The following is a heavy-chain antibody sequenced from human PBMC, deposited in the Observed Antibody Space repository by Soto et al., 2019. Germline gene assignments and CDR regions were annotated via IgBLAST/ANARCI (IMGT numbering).Heavy chain of an antibody. CDR2: IIPKFSAP. D-gene: IGHD2-21*01. CDR3: GRDRVMRGNSYYYGMDV. J-gene: IGHJ6*02. Sequence: VLLEQSGAEVKKPGSSVKVSCKTSGGTFSNFAISWVRLAPGQGLEWMGVIIPKFSAPTYAQKFQGRVRITADESTSTAFMELSSLRSEDTAVYFCGRDRVMRGNSYYYGMDVWGQGTTVIVSS. V-gene: IGHV1-69*12. CDR1: GGTFSNFA.